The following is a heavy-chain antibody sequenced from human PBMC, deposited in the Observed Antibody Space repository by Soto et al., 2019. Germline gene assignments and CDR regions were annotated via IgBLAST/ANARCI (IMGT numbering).Heavy chain of an antibody. CDR3: ARESGYYMDV. CDR2: IKQDGSEK. V-gene: IGHV3-7*01. CDR1: GFTFSSYG. J-gene: IGHJ6*03. Sequence: EVQLVESGGGLVQPGGSLRLSCAASGFTFSSYGMSWVRQAPGKGLEWVANIKQDGSEKYYVDSVKGRFTISRDNAKNSLYLQMNSLRAEDTAVYYCARESGYYMDVWGKGTTFTVSS. D-gene: IGHD6-25*01.